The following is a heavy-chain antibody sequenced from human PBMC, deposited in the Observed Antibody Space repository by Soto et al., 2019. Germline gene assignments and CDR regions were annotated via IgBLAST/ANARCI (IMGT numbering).Heavy chain of an antibody. CDR1: GYSFTSYW. Sequence: GEALKISCKGSGYSFTSYWIGWVRQMPGKGLEWMGIIYPGDSDTRYSPSFQGQVTISADKSISTAYLQWSSLKASDTAMYYCARHGELTIFGVVKDYYYYYMDVWGKGTTDTVSS. CDR2: IYPGDSDT. CDR3: ARHGELTIFGVVKDYYYYYMDV. J-gene: IGHJ6*03. V-gene: IGHV5-51*01. D-gene: IGHD3-3*01.